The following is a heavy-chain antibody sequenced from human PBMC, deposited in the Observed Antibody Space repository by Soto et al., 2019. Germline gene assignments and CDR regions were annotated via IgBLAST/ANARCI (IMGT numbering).Heavy chain of an antibody. CDR2: IYSGGST. CDR1: GFAVSSNY. Sequence: GGSLRLSCAASGFAVSSNYMSWVRQAPGKGLEWVSVIYSGGSTYYADSVKGRFTLPRDNSKNTLYLQMNSLRAEDTAVYYCARDRCSSTNCYYDYWGQGILVTVSS. J-gene: IGHJ4*02. CDR3: ARDRCSSTNCYYDY. D-gene: IGHD2-2*01. V-gene: IGHV3-53*01.